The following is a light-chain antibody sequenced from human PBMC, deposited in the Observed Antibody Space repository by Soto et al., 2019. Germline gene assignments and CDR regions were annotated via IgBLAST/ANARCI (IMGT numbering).Light chain of an antibody. Sequence: EVVMKQSPATLSVSPGERATLSCRASQSVGSNLAWYQQKPGQAPRLLIYAASTRATGIPARFSGSGSGTEFTLTISGLQSEDFAVYYCQQYYNWPPLTFGGGTEVEIK. CDR2: AAS. V-gene: IGKV3-15*01. CDR3: QQYYNWPPLT. CDR1: QSVGSN. J-gene: IGKJ4*01.